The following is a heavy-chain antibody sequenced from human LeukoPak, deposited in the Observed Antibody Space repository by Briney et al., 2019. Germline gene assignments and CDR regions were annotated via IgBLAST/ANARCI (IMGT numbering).Heavy chain of an antibody. Sequence: PGGSLRLSCAASGFTFSSYAMSWVRQAPGKGLEWVSAISGSGGSTYYADSVKGRFTISRDNAKNSLYLQMNSLRAEDTAVYYCARGWLRSGSYRLLHGDYWGQGTLVTVSS. CDR1: GFTFSSYA. J-gene: IGHJ4*02. CDR3: ARGWLRSGSYRLLHGDY. V-gene: IGHV3-23*01. CDR2: ISGSGGST. D-gene: IGHD1-26*01.